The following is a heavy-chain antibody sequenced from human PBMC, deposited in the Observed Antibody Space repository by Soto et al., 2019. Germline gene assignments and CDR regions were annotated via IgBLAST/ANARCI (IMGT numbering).Heavy chain of an antibody. CDR3: TRDSYDSSGYYYDFFDY. CDR1: GFTFSSYW. V-gene: IGHV3-7*01. J-gene: IGHJ4*02. Sequence: EVQLVESGGGLVQPGGSLRLSCAASGFTFSSYWMSWVRQAPGKGLEWVANIKQDGSEKYYVDSVRGRFSISRDNAKDSLYLQMNSLRAEVTAVYYCTRDSYDSSGYYYDFFDYWGQGTLVTVSS. CDR2: IKQDGSEK. D-gene: IGHD3-22*01.